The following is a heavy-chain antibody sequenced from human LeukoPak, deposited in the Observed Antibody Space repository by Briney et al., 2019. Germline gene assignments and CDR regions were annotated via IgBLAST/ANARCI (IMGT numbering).Heavy chain of an antibody. CDR1: GGSITKYY. V-gene: IGHV4-59*01. D-gene: IGHD2/OR15-2a*01. Sequence: KPSETLSLTCTVPGGSITKYYWNWIRQSPGKGLEWIGYLSNSGSTNYNPSLKSRVTMSVDTSTNQFSLNLSLVTAADTAVYYCARGDREYYYYYYYMDVWGKGTTVTVSS. CDR3: ARGDREYYYYYYYMDV. J-gene: IGHJ6*03. CDR2: LSNSGST.